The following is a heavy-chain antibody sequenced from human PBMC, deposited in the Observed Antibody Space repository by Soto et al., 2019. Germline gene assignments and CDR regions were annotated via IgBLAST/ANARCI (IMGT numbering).Heavy chain of an antibody. CDR1: GYSIRNGYY. Sequence: SETLSLTCAVSGYSIRNGYYWGWIRQPPGKGLEWIGTIYHSGSTYYNPSLKSRVTISVDASEDHFSLKLSSVTAADTAVYYCARVGPYCGGDCYSPPPWGQGTLVTVSS. CDR2: IYHSGST. CDR3: ARVGPYCGGDCYSPPP. V-gene: IGHV4-38-2*01. J-gene: IGHJ5*02. D-gene: IGHD2-21*02.